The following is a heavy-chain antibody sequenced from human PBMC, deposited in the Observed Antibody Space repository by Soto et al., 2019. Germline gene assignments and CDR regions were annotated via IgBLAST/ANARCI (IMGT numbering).Heavy chain of an antibody. V-gene: IGHV1-3*01. J-gene: IGHJ6*02. CDR1: GYTFTSYA. CDR2: INAGNGNT. D-gene: IGHD6-13*01. CDR3: ASASSSWYYYYYGMDV. Sequence: GASVKVSCKASGYTFTSYAMHWVRQAPGQRLEWMGWINAGNGNTKYSQKFQGRVTITRDTSASTAYMELSSLRSEDTAVYYCASASSSWYYYYYGMDVWGQGTTVTSP.